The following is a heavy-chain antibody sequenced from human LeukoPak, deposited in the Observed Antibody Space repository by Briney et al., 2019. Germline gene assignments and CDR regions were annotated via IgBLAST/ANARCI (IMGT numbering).Heavy chain of an antibody. CDR2: FDPEDGET. Sequence: ASVKLSCKLSGYTLTALSMNWVRQAPGKGLEWMRGFDPEDGETIYAQKFQGRVTMTEDTSTDTAYMELSSLRSEDTAVYYCATGCLLRGYYFDYWGQGTLVTVSS. V-gene: IGHV1-24*01. J-gene: IGHJ4*02. CDR3: ATGCLLRGYYFDY. CDR1: GYTLTALS. D-gene: IGHD2-21*02.